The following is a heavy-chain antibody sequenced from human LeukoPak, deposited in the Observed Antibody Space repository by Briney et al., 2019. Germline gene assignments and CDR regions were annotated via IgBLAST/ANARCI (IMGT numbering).Heavy chain of an antibody. V-gene: IGHV3-9*03. CDR3: AKATYSSSWYSFDY. D-gene: IGHD6-13*01. CDR1: GFTFDDYA. Sequence: PGGSLRLSCAASGFTFDDYAMHWVRQAPGKGLEWVSGISWNSGSIGYADSVKGRFTISRDNAKNSLYQQMNSLRAEDMALYYCAKATYSSSWYSFDYWGQGTLVTVSS. J-gene: IGHJ4*02. CDR2: ISWNSGSI.